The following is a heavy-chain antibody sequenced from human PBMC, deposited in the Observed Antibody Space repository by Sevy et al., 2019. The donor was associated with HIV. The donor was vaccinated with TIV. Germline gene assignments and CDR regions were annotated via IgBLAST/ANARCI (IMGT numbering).Heavy chain of an antibody. CDR2: VKQDMSEK. V-gene: IGHV3-7*01. J-gene: IGHJ4*02. Sequence: GGSLRLSCVASGFTFSSNWVTWVRQAPGKGLEWVANVKQDMSEKYYADSVKGRFTISRDNAKNSLYLQMNSLRAEDTAVYYCARAQQVTMLVVIGGLYFDLWGQGTLVTVSS. CDR3: ARAQQVTMLVVIGGLYFDL. CDR1: GFTFSSNW. D-gene: IGHD2-21*01.